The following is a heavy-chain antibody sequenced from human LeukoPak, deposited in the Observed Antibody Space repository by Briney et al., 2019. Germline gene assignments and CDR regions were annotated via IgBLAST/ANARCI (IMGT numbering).Heavy chain of an antibody. CDR2: ISWNSGNI. CDR1: GFTFDDYA. V-gene: IGHV3-9*01. Sequence: GGSLRLSCAASGFTFDDYAMHWVRQAPGKGLEWVSGISWNSGNIGYADSVKGRFTISRDNAKNSLYLQMNRLRAEDTALYYCAKSTSYDSSVPFDYWGQGTLVTVSS. CDR3: AKSTSYDSSVPFDY. D-gene: IGHD3-22*01. J-gene: IGHJ4*02.